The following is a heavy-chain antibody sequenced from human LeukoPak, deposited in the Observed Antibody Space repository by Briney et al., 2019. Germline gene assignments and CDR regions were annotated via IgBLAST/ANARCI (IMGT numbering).Heavy chain of an antibody. D-gene: IGHD3-16*01. Sequence: PSETLSLTCTVPGGSISSYYWSWIRQPAGKGLEWIGRIYTSGSTNYNPSLKSRVTMSVDTSKNQFSLKLSSVTAADTAVYYCARDYAEGSGAYFDYWGQGTLVTVSS. J-gene: IGHJ4*02. V-gene: IGHV4-4*07. CDR3: ARDYAEGSGAYFDY. CDR1: GGSISSYY. CDR2: IYTSGST.